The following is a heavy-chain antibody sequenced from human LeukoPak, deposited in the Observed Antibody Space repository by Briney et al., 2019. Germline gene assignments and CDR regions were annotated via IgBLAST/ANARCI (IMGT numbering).Heavy chain of an antibody. CDR3: ARVSLVRGAPDYYFDY. V-gene: IGHV4-4*07. J-gene: IGHJ4*02. CDR2: IYSSGRT. D-gene: IGHD3-10*01. Sequence: SETLSLTCTVSGGSIISHDYYWNWIRQPAGKGLEWIGRIYSSGRTNYNPSLKSRVTMSVDTSKNQFSLKLSSVTAADTAVYYCARVSLVRGAPDYYFDYWGQGTLVTVSS. CDR1: GGSIISHDYY.